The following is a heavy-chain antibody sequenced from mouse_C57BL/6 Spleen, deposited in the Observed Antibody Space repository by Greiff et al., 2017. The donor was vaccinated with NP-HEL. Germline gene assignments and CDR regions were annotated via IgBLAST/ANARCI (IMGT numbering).Heavy chain of an antibody. CDR1: GYTFTTYP. Sequence: VKLQESGAELVKPGASVKMSCKASGYTFTTYPIEWMKQNHGKSLEWIGNFHPYNDDTKYNEKFKGKATLTVEKSSSTVYLELSRLTSDDSAVYYCARGYDGYYGYFDVWGTGTTVTVSS. CDR2: FHPYNDDT. D-gene: IGHD2-3*01. V-gene: IGHV1-47*01. J-gene: IGHJ1*03. CDR3: ARGYDGYYGYFDV.